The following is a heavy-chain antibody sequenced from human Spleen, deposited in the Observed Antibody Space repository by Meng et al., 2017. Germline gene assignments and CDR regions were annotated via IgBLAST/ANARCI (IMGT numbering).Heavy chain of an antibody. V-gene: IGHV3-30*04. CDR1: GFTFSSYA. Sequence: GGSLRLSCAASGFTFSSYAMHWVRQAPGKGLEWVAVISNDGSKKYYADSVKGRFTISRDNSKNTLYLQMNSLGAEDTAVYYCARGGRGSDDAFDIWGRGTMVTVSS. J-gene: IGHJ3*02. D-gene: IGHD5-12*01. CDR2: ISNDGSKK. CDR3: ARGGRGSDDAFDI.